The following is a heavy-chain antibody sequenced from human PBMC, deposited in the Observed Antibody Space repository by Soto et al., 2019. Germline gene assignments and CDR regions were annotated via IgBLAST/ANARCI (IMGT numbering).Heavy chain of an antibody. CDR3: ATAHNSGWYFFDY. Sequence: SVKVACKASGGSFSTLFINWVRQSPEQVLEWIGGIIPLFGKARYAETSQGRVTITADTSTGTAYMEVSSLRYDDTAVFSCATAHNSGWYFFDYWGPGTLVTVS. V-gene: IGHV1-69*06. CDR2: IIPLFGKA. D-gene: IGHD6-19*01. J-gene: IGHJ4*02. CDR1: GGSFSTLF.